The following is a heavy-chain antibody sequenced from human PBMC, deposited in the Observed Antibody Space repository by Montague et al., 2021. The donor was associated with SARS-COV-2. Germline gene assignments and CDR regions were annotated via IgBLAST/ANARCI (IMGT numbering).Heavy chain of an antibody. CDR3: AKGRHGSGTYYSDS. J-gene: IGHJ4*02. V-gene: IGHV3-9*01. Sequence: SLRLSCAASGFTFDDFAMHWVRQAPGKGLEWVSSTSWDGGAKGYADSAKGRFTISRDNARNSLYLQMNSLRPDDTAFYYCAKGRHGSGTYYSDSWGQGTLVTVSS. CDR2: TSWDGGAK. CDR1: GFTFDDFA. D-gene: IGHD3-10*01.